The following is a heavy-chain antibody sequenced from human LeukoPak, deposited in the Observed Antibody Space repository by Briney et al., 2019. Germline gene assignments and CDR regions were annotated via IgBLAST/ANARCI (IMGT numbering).Heavy chain of an antibody. CDR3: AKDGVAVVGPFDY. CDR1: GFTFSSYA. D-gene: IGHD6-19*01. Sequence: GGSLRLSCAASGFTFSSYAMSWVRQAPGKGLEWVPGISGSGGSTYYADSVKGRFTISRDNSEKTLHLQMNSLRAEDTAVYYCAKDGVAVVGPFDYWGQGTLVTVSS. J-gene: IGHJ4*02. V-gene: IGHV3-23*01. CDR2: ISGSGGST.